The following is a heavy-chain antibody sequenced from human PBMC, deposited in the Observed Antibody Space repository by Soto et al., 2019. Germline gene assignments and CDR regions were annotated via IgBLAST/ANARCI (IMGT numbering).Heavy chain of an antibody. CDR2: INSDGSST. V-gene: IGHV3-74*01. CDR3: ARGRITMVRGGQYYYYYMDV. D-gene: IGHD3-10*01. J-gene: IGHJ6*03. CDR1: GFTFSSYW. Sequence: EVQLVESGGGLVQPGGSLRLSCAASGFTFSSYWMHWVRQAPGKGLVWVSRINSDGSSTSYADSVKGRFTISRDNAKNTLYLQMNSLRAEDTAVYYCARGRITMVRGGQYYYYYMDVWGKGTTVTVSS.